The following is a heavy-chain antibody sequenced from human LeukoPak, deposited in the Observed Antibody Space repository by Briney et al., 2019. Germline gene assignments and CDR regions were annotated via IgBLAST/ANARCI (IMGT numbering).Heavy chain of an antibody. CDR2: IFSGGST. V-gene: IGHV3-53*01. D-gene: IGHD3-16*01. J-gene: IGHJ4*02. CDR3: ARDLAFSS. CDR1: GFTVSSNY. Sequence: GGSLRLFCAASGFTVSSNYMSWVRQAPGKGLECVSLIFSGGSTYYADSVKGRFTISRDSSKNTLYLQMNSLRAEDTAVYYCARDLAFSSWGQGTLVTVSS.